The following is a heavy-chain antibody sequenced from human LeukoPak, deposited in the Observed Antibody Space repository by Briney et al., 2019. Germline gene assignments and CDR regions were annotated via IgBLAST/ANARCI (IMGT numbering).Heavy chain of an antibody. CDR1: GFTFSSYS. CDR2: ISSSSTI. J-gene: IGHJ4*02. V-gene: IGHV3-48*04. Sequence: GGSLRLSCAASGFTFSSYSMNWVRQAPGKGLEWVSYISSSSTIYYADSVKGRFTISRDNAKNSLYLQMNSLRAEDTAVYYCAKDDPTAYFDYWGQGTLVTVSS. CDR3: AKDDPTAYFDY. D-gene: IGHD4-17*01.